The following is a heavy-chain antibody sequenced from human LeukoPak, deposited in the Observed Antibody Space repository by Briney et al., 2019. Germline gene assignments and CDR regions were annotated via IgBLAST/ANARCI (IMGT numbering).Heavy chain of an antibody. J-gene: IGHJ4*02. D-gene: IGHD5-12*01. CDR2: TSPSGNS. Sequence: SETLSLTCAVYGGSFSNYYWSWIRQPPGKGLEWIGETSPSGNSNYNPSLKSRVTISVDTSNNQFSLNLSSVTAADTAVYYCARQYGGYDRLAGGIVNWGQGTLVTVSS. V-gene: IGHV4-34*01. CDR3: ARQYGGYDRLAGGIVN. CDR1: GGSFSNYY.